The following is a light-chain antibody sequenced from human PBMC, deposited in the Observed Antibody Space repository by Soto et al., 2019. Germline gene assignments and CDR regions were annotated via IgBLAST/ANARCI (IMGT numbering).Light chain of an antibody. J-gene: IGKJ1*01. Sequence: DVEMTQSPASLSASVGDKATITCRASQNISTYLGWYQQKPGKAPKLLIYDASSLHSGVPARFSGSGSGTDFTLTISSLQPEDFATYYCQHSYSSPLTFGPGTKVEIK. V-gene: IGKV1-39*01. CDR3: QHSYSSPLT. CDR1: QNISTY. CDR2: DAS.